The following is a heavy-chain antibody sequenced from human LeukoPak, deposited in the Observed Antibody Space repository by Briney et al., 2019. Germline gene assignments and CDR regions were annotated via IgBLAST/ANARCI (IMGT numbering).Heavy chain of an antibody. Sequence: SETLSLTCTVSGGSLSSYYWSWIRQPPGKGLEWIGYIYSRGLTRGSTNYNPSLKSRVTISVDTSKNQFSLKLSSVTAADTAVYYCARSAFLVTAPGLYYFDYWGQGTLVAVSS. J-gene: IGHJ4*02. CDR2: IYSRGLTRGST. CDR1: GGSLSSYY. CDR3: ARSAFLVTAPGLYYFDY. V-gene: IGHV4-59*01. D-gene: IGHD6-13*01.